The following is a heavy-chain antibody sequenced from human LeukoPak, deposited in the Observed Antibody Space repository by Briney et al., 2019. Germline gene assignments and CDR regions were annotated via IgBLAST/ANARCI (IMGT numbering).Heavy chain of an antibody. J-gene: IGHJ4*02. CDR3: ARGARLDTRNECRLDY. Sequence: GGSLRLSCAASGFNFGRYWMNWVRQAPGKGLEWVANIKHDGSETHYVDSVKGRFTISRDTAKTSLYLQMNSLRAEDTAVYYCARGARLDTRNECRLDYWGQGTLVTVSS. CDR1: GFNFGRYW. D-gene: IGHD1-1*01. CDR2: IKHDGSET. V-gene: IGHV3-7*01.